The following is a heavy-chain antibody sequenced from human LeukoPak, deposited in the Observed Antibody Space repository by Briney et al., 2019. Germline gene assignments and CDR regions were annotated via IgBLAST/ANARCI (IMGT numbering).Heavy chain of an antibody. CDR1: GYTFTSYG. CDR3: AAAYSSSWYSPNLFDP. J-gene: IGHJ5*02. V-gene: IGHV1-18*01. CDR2: ISAYNGNT. D-gene: IGHD6-13*01. Sequence: ASVKVSGKASGYTFTSYGISWVRQAPGQGLEWMGWISAYNGNTNYAQKLQGRVTMTTDTSTSTAYMELRSLRSDDTAVYYCAAAYSSSWYSPNLFDPWGQGTLVTVSS.